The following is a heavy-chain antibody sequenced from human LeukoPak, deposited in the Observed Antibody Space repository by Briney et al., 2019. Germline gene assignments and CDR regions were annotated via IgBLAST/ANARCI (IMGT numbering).Heavy chain of an antibody. CDR1: GYTFTSYG. V-gene: IGHV1-18*01. CDR2: ISAYNGNT. CDR3: ARDAFEWILFQRGAFDI. D-gene: IGHD3-3*01. Sequence: ASVKVSCKASGYTFTSYGISWVRQAPGQGLEWMGWISAYNGNTNYAQKLQGRVTMTRDTSISTAYMELSRLRSDDTAVYYCARDAFEWILFQRGAFDIWGQGTMVTVSS. J-gene: IGHJ3*02.